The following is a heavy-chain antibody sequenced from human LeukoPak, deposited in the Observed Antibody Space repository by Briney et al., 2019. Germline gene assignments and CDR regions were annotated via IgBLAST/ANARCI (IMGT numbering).Heavy chain of an antibody. CDR1: GFTFSDRY. CDR3: AREGYSGSYYDY. V-gene: IGHV3-72*01. Sequence: GGSLRLSCSVSGFTFSDRYMDWVRQAPGKGLEWVGRSRNKANSYTTEYAASVRGRFTISRDDSKNSPYLQMNSLKTEDTAVYYCAREGYSGSYYDYWGQGTQVTVSS. J-gene: IGHJ4*02. D-gene: IGHD1-26*01. CDR2: SRNKANSYTT.